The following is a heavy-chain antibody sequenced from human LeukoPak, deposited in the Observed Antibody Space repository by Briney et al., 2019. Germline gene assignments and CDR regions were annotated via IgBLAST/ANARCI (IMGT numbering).Heavy chain of an antibody. CDR1: GGSFSDYY. CDR2: IYYSGST. Sequence: SETLSLTCAVYGGSFSDYYGSWIRQPPGKGLEWIGSIYYSGSTYYNPSLKSRVTISVDTSKNQFSLKLSSVTAADTAVYYCARIVRTYFDYWGQGTLVTVSS. V-gene: IGHV4-34*01. CDR3: ARIVRTYFDY. J-gene: IGHJ4*02. D-gene: IGHD1-26*01.